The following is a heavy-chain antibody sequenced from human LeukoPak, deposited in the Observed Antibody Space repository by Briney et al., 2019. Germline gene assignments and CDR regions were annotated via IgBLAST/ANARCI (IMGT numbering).Heavy chain of an antibody. J-gene: IGHJ4*02. CDR2: VYYRGST. CDR3: ARVLSSGYSDF. V-gene: IGHV4-59*01. D-gene: IGHD3-22*01. Sequence: SETLSLTCTVSGGSISSYYWSWIRQPPGKGLEWIGYVYYRGSTNYNPSLKSRVTISVDTSKNQFSLKLSSVTAADTAVYYCARVLSSGYSDFWGQGTLVTVSS. CDR1: GGSISSYY.